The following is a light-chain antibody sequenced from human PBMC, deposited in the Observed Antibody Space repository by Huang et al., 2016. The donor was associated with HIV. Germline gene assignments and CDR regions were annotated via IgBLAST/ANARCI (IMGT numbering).Light chain of an antibody. CDR3: QQYNNWPSIT. V-gene: IGKV3-15*01. CDR2: GAS. CDR1: QSVTS. Sequence: EIVMTQSPATLSVSPGERATLSCRASQSVTSLAWYQQKPGQTPRLLIYGASTRATGIPARFSGSGSGTDFTLTISSLQSEDFAVYYCQQYNNWPSITFGRGTRLEIK. J-gene: IGKJ5*01.